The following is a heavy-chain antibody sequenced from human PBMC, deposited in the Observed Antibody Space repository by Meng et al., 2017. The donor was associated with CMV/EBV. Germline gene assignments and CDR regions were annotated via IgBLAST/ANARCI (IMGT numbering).Heavy chain of an antibody. D-gene: IGHD3-10*01. CDR2: INHSGST. CDR3: TRGLMVRGSRVNWFDP. V-gene: IGHV4-34*01. Sequence: VQLQQWSAGLLKPSETLSCSCPVYGVYFSGSYWSWIRQPPGKGLEWIGAINHSGSTNYHPSLKRRATISVDTSKNQFSLKLSSVTAADTAVYYCTRGLMVRGSRVNWFDPWGQGTLVTVSS. J-gene: IGHJ5*02. CDR1: GVYFSGSY.